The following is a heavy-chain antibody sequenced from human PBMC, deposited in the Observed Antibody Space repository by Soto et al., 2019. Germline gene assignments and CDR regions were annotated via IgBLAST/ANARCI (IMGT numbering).Heavy chain of an antibody. CDR1: GGTFSTYT. CDR3: AGSQDCSGYWNTCFDP. V-gene: IGHV1-69*01. J-gene: IGHJ5*02. CDR2: IIPTFGTA. Sequence: QVQLVQSGAEVKKPGSSVKVSCKASGGTFSTYTITWVRQAPGQGLEWMGGIIPTFGTANYPQKFQGRVTIKAEESTSRAYMEMGRLRSEDTAVYDGAGSQDCSGYWNTCFDPWGQGTLVTVSS. D-gene: IGHD3-22*01.